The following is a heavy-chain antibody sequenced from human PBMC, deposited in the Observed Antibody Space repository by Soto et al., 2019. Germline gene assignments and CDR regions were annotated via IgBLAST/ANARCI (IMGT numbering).Heavy chain of an antibody. J-gene: IGHJ6*02. CDR3: ARVGYYYDSSGYGQIYYYYYGMDV. CDR1: GYTFNSYG. V-gene: IGHV1-18*01. CDR2: ISAYNGNT. Sequence: ASVKVSCKASGYTFNSYGISWVRQAPGQGLEWMGWISAYNGNTNYAQKLQGRVTMTTDTSTSTAYMELRSLRSDDTAVYYCARVGYYYDSSGYGQIYYYYYGMDVWGQGTTVTVSS. D-gene: IGHD3-22*01.